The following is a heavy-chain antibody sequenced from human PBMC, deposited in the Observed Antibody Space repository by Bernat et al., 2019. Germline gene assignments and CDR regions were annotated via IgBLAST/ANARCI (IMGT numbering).Heavy chain of an antibody. CDR2: INAGNGNT. D-gene: IGHD6-19*01. V-gene: IGHV1-3*01. Sequence: QVQLVQSGAEVKKPGASVKVSCKASGYTFTSYAMNWVRQAPGQRLEWMGWINAGNGNTKYSQKFQGRVTITRDTSASTAYMELSSLRSEDTAVYYCARELLTGYSFGWEDYWGQGTLVTVSS. CDR1: GYTFTSYA. J-gene: IGHJ4*02. CDR3: ARELLTGYSFGWEDY.